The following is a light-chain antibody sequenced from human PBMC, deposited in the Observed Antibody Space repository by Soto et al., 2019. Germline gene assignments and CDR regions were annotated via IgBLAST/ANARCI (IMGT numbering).Light chain of an antibody. CDR2: EVT. CDR3: SSYAGSDIYV. J-gene: IGLJ1*01. V-gene: IGLV2-8*01. CDR1: SSDVGKYDF. Sequence: QSALTQPPSASGSPGQSVSISCTGTSSDVGKYDFVSWYQQHPGKAPKLMIYEVTKRPSGVPDRFSGSKSGNTASLTVSGLHAEDEADYYCSSYAGSDIYVFGSGTKLTVL.